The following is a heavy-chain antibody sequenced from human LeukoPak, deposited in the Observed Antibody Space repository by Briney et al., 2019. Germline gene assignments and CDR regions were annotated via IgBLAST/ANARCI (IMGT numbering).Heavy chain of an antibody. Sequence: SQTLSLTCAVSGGSISSGGYSWSWIRQPPGKGLEWIGYIYHSGSTYYNPSLKSRVTISVDTSKNQFSLKLSSVTAADTAVYYCARGPPGRGKYSSWWSHAMDYWGQGTLVTVSS. D-gene: IGHD6-13*01. CDR1: GGSISSGGYS. J-gene: IGHJ4*02. V-gene: IGHV4-30-2*01. CDR3: ARGPPGRGKYSSWWSHAMDY. CDR2: IYHSGST.